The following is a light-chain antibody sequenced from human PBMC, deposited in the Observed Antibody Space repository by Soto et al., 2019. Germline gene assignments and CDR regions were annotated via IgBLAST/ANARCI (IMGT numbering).Light chain of an antibody. CDR2: AAS. CDR1: QGIGSY. Sequence: DFQMTQSPSSLSASVVDRVTITCRASQGIGSYLAWYQQKPGKVPKLLISAASTLQSGIPSRLSGSGSGTDFTLTISSLQPEDAATYYCQKYDGAPKTFGPGTKVDIK. V-gene: IGKV1-27*01. CDR3: QKYDGAPKT. J-gene: IGKJ1*01.